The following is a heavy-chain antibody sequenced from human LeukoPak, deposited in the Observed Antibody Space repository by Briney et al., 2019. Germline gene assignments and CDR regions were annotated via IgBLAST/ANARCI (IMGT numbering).Heavy chain of an antibody. CDR3: ARDGIVATMEYYYYGMDV. CDR2: IYTSGST. V-gene: IGHV4-4*07. CDR1: GGSFSGYY. J-gene: IGHJ6*02. D-gene: IGHD5-12*01. Sequence: SETLSLTCAVYGGSFSGYYWSWIRQPAGKGLEWIGRIYTSGSTNYNPSLKSRVTMSVDTSKNQFSLKLSSVTAADTAVYYCARDGIVATMEYYYYGMDVWGQGTTVTVSS.